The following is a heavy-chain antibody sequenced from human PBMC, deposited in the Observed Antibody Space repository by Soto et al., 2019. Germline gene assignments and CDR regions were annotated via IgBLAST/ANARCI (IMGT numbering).Heavy chain of an antibody. CDR2: IWYDGSNK. V-gene: IGHV3-33*01. Sequence: ESGGGVVQPGRSLRLSCAASGFTFSSYGMHWVRQAPGKGLEWVAVIWYDGSNKYYADSVKGRFTISRDNSKNTLYLQMNSLRAEDTAVYYCARDRNYYDSSGSPLDYWGQGTLVTVSS. CDR3: ARDRNYYDSSGSPLDY. J-gene: IGHJ4*02. CDR1: GFTFSSYG. D-gene: IGHD3-22*01.